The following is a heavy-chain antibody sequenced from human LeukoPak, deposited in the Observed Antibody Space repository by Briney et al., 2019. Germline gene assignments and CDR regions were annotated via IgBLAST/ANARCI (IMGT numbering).Heavy chain of an antibody. CDR2: ISSNGGST. CDR3: VKDGGYSGYETFGY. CDR1: GFTFSRYA. V-gene: IGHV3-64D*06. J-gene: IGHJ4*02. Sequence: TGGSLRLSCSASGFTFSRYAMHWVRQAPGKGLEYVSAISSNGGSTYYADSVKGRFTISRDNSKNTLYLQMSSLRAEDTAVYYRVKDGGYSGYETFGYWGQGTLVTVSS. D-gene: IGHD5-12*01.